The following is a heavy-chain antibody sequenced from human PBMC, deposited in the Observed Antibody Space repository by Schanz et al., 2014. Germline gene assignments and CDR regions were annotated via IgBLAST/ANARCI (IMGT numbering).Heavy chain of an antibody. V-gene: IGHV1-3*04. Sequence: QVHLVQSGAEVKRPGASVKVSCKASEYSFTSYSMHWVRQAPGQRLEWMGWINTANGNAKYSANFQARVTITRDTSATTAYMELTNLRSEDTAVYSCARGIGGYGANNYFDYWGQGTLXTVSS. CDR1: EYSFTSYS. D-gene: IGHD5-12*01. CDR2: INTANGNA. CDR3: ARGIGGYGANNYFDY. J-gene: IGHJ4*02.